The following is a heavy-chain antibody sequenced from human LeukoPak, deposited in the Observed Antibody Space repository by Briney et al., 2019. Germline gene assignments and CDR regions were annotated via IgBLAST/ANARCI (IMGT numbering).Heavy chain of an antibody. CDR3: ANIVVVPAATRAFAFDI. Sequence: GGSLRLSCAASGFTFSSYAMSWVRQAPGKGLEWVSAICGRGGSSYYADSVKGRFAISRDNSKNTLYLQMNSLRAEDTAVYYCANIVVVPAATRAFAFDIWGQGTMVTVSS. J-gene: IGHJ3*02. CDR1: GFTFSSYA. V-gene: IGHV3-23*01. D-gene: IGHD2-2*01. CDR2: ICGRGGSS.